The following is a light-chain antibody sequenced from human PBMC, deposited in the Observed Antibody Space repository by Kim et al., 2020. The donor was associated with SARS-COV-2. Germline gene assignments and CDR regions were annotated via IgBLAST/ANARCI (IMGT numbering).Light chain of an antibody. Sequence: GKTLTISCPRTSGSIASNHVHWYRQRPGSAPTIVIYDSNQRPSGVPDRFSGSVDTSSNSASLIISGLKTEDEADYYCQSYYTYNVVFGAGTKVTVL. CDR3: QSYYTYNVV. CDR1: SGSIASNH. J-gene: IGLJ2*01. CDR2: DSN. V-gene: IGLV6-57*03.